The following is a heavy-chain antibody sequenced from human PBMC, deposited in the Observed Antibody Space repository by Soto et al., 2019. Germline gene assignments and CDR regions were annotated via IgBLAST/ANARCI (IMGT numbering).Heavy chain of an antibody. CDR3: ARTLSAAGNNWFDP. D-gene: IGHD6-13*01. J-gene: IGHJ5*02. CDR1: GDSVSSNSAA. Sequence: SQTLSLTCAISGDSVSSNSAAWNWIRQSPSRGLEWLGRTYYRSKWYNAYAVSVKSRLTLNPDTYKNQFSLQLNSVTPEDTAVYYCARTLSAAGNNWFDPWGQGTLVTVSS. CDR2: TYYRSKWYN. V-gene: IGHV6-1*01.